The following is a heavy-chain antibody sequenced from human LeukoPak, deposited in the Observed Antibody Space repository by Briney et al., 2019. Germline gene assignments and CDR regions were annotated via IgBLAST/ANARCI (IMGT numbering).Heavy chain of an antibody. CDR1: GFTFSDYY. Sequence: GGSLRLSCAASGFTFSDYYMRWLRQAPGKGLGWVSYISSSGSTIYYAHSVKGRFTISRDNPKDSLYLQMNSLTAEHTPVCFCSCPKYYDFWSGYYRDAFDIWGQGTMLTVSS. CDR3: SCPKYYDFWSGYYRDAFDI. V-gene: IGHV3-11*04. D-gene: IGHD3-3*01. CDR2: ISSSGSTI. J-gene: IGHJ3*02.